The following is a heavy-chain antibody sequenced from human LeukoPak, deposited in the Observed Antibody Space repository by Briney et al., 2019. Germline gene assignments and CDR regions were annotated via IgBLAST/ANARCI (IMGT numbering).Heavy chain of an antibody. CDR3: AREVMTTVTTWFDP. CDR2: ISAYNGNT. Sequence: ASVKVSCKASGYTFRNYGISWVRQAPGQGLEWMGWISAYNGNTKYAQKVQGRVTMTTDTSTSTAYMELRSLRSDDTAVYYCAREVMTTVTTWFDPWGQGTRATIPS. V-gene: IGHV1-18*01. CDR1: GYTFRNYG. J-gene: IGHJ5*02. D-gene: IGHD4-17*01.